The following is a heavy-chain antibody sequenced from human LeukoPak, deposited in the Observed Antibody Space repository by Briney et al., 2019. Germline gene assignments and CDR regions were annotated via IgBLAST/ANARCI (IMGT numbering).Heavy chain of an antibody. V-gene: IGHV3-7*01. CDR2: IKHDGREK. CDR1: GFTFSSYW. D-gene: IGHD1-26*01. J-gene: IGHJ4*02. Sequence: GGSLRLSCAASGFTFSSYWMSWVRQAPGKGLEWVANIKHDGREKYYVDSVKGRFTISRDNAKNSLYLQMNSLRAEDTAVYYCASLIVGATEAYWGQGTLVTVSS. CDR3: ASLIVGATEAY.